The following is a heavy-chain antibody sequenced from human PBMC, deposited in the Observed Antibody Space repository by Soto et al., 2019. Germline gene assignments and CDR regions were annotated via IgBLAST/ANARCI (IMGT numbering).Heavy chain of an antibody. CDR2: ISAYNGNT. J-gene: IGHJ3*01. CDR3: ARGDLRPLYCSSSSCSYDAFDF. CDR1: GYTFTSYG. D-gene: IGHD2-2*01. Sequence: ASVKVSCKASGYTFTSYGISWVRQAPGQGLEWMGWISAYNGNTNYAQKLQGRVTMTTDTSTSTAYMELRSLRSDDTAVYYCARGDLRPLYCSSSSCSYDAFDFWGQGTMVTVSS. V-gene: IGHV1-18*01.